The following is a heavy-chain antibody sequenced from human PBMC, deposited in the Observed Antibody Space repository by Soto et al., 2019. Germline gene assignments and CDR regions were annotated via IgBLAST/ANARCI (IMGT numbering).Heavy chain of an antibody. Sequence: QVHLVESGGGLVKPGGSLRLSCPTSGFPFSDYYMSWIRQAPGKGLEWLSHISPKSTYRNYADSVKGRFTISRDNTKSSLFLQMNSLGVEDTAGYYCVRGGGGGLFEHWGQGVLVTVSS. D-gene: IGHD2-21*01. CDR2: ISPKSTYR. CDR3: VRGGGGGLFEH. CDR1: GFPFSDYY. J-gene: IGHJ4*02. V-gene: IGHV3-11*06.